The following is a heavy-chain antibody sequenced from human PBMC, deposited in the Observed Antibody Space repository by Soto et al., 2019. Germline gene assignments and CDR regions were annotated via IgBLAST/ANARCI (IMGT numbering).Heavy chain of an antibody. V-gene: IGHV3-21*01. D-gene: IGHD1-1*01. CDR1: GFTFSSYS. J-gene: IGHJ5*02. CDR3: ARDPDGTYWFDP. CDR2: ISSSSSYI. Sequence: PGGSLRLSCAASGFTFSSYSMNWVRQAPGKGLEWVSSISSSSSYIYYADSVKGRFTISRDNAKNSLYLQMNSLRAEDTAVYYCARDPDGTYWFDPWGQGTLVTVSS.